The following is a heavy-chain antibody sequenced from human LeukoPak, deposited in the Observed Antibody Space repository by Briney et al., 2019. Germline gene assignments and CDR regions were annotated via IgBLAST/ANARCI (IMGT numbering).Heavy chain of an antibody. CDR1: GYTFTGYY. Sequence: ASVKVSCKASGYTFTGYYMHWVRQAPGQGLEWMGWINPNSGGTNYAQKFQGRVTMTRETSISTAYMELSRPRSDDTAVYYCARERGDSSGSGHNDYWGQGTLVTVSS. CDR2: INPNSGGT. CDR3: ARERGDSSGSGHNDY. D-gene: IGHD6-19*01. V-gene: IGHV1-2*02. J-gene: IGHJ4*02.